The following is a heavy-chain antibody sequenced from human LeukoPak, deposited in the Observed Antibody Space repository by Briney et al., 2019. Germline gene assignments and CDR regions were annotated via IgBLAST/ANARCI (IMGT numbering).Heavy chain of an antibody. J-gene: IGHJ4*02. D-gene: IGHD3-22*01. Sequence: LSXTXTVSGGSXSSSSYYWGWIRQPPGKGLEWIGSIYYSGNTYYNPSLKSRVTISVDTAKKQFSLKLSSVTAADTAVYYCARVTGYMIEDYFDYWGQGTLVTVSS. CDR1: GGSXSSSSYY. V-gene: IGHV4-39*07. CDR3: ARVTGYMIEDYFDY. CDR2: IYYSGNT.